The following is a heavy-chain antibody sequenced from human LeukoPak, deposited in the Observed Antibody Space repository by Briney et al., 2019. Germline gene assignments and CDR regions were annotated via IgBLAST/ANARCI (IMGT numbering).Heavy chain of an antibody. D-gene: IGHD3-9*01. CDR2: INHSGST. Sequence: SETLSLTCAVYGGSFSGYYWSWIRQPPGKGLEWIGEINHSGSTNYIPSLKSRVTISVDTSKDQFSLKLSSVTAADTAVYYCARGVNSYDILTGEWSQGTLVTVSS. CDR3: ARGVNSYDILTGE. J-gene: IGHJ4*02. CDR1: GGSFSGYY. V-gene: IGHV4-34*01.